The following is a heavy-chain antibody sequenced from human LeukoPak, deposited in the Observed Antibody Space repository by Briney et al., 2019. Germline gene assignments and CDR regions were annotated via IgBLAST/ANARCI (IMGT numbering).Heavy chain of an antibody. Sequence: PGGSLRLSCAASGFTVSSNYMTWVRQAPGKGREWVSLMYGAGSTHYAGSVRGRFTISRDNAKNTLYLQMSSLRVDDTAVYYCARTFGSGRYPGDWFDPWGQGTLVTVSS. V-gene: IGHV3-66*01. D-gene: IGHD6-19*01. CDR1: GFTVSSNY. CDR3: ARTFGSGRYPGDWFDP. J-gene: IGHJ5*02. CDR2: MYGAGST.